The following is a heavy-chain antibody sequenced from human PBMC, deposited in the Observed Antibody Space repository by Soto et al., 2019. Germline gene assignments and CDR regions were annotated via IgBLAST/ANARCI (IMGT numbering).Heavy chain of an antibody. CDR1: GDSINYYY. V-gene: IGHV4-59*01. D-gene: IGHD2-2*01. J-gene: IGHJ6*02. Sequence: TLSLTCSVSGDSINYYYWSWIRQPPGKELEWIGYISYSGSTTYNPSLKSRVTMSVDTSKNQFSLQLTSVTDADTAVYYCARKEYGDGLDVWGQGTTVTVSS. CDR2: ISYSGST. CDR3: ARKEYGDGLDV.